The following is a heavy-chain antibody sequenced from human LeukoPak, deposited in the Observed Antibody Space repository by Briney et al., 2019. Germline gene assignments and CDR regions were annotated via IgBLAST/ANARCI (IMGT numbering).Heavy chain of an antibody. D-gene: IGHD6-13*01. CDR1: GYTLTELS. V-gene: IGHV1-69*05. CDR2: IIPIFGTA. J-gene: IGHJ5*02. Sequence: SVRVSCKVSGYTLTELSIHWVRQAPGQGLEWMGGIIPIFGTANYAQKFQGRVTITTDESTSTAYMELSSLRSEDTAVYYCASRAGSSWYWFDPWGQGTLVTVSS. CDR3: ASRAGSSWYWFDP.